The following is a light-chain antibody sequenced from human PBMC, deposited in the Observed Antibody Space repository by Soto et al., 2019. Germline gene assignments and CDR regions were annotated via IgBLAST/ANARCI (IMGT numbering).Light chain of an antibody. Sequence: EIVLTQSPATLSLSPGERAPLSFSASQSVKTFLFWYQQRPGQAPRLLIHDASHRAAGIPARFSGSGFGTDFTLTISSLEPEDAAVYYCQQRSNWPPITFGQGTRLEIK. CDR2: DAS. CDR3: QQRSNWPPIT. V-gene: IGKV3-11*01. CDR1: QSVKTF. J-gene: IGKJ5*01.